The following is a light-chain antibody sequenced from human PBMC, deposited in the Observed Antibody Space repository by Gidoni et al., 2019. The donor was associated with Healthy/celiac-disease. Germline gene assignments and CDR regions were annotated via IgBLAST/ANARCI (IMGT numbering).Light chain of an antibody. V-gene: IGKV4-1*01. CDR3: QQYYSTPLT. Sequence: DIVMTQSLDSLAVSLGERANINCKSSQSVLYSSNNKNYLAWYQQKPGQPPKLLIYWASTRESGVPDRFSGSGSGTDFTLTISSLQAEDVAVYYCQQYYSTPLTFGQGTKVEIK. CDR2: WAS. J-gene: IGKJ1*01. CDR1: QSVLYSSNNKNY.